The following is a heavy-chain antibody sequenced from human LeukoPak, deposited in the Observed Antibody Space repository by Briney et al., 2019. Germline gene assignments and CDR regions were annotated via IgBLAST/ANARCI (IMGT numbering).Heavy chain of an antibody. V-gene: IGHV3-23*01. CDR3: AKAHSPYCSSTSCYSASYYYYYGMDV. CDR1: GFTFSSYA. CDR2: ISGSGGST. D-gene: IGHD2-2*01. J-gene: IGHJ6*02. Sequence: GGSLRLSCAASGFTFSSYAMSWVRQAPGKGLEWVSAISGSGGSTYYADSVKGRFTISRGNSKNTLYLQMNSLRAEDTAVYYCAKAHSPYCSSTSCYSASYYYYYGMDVWGQGTTVTVSS.